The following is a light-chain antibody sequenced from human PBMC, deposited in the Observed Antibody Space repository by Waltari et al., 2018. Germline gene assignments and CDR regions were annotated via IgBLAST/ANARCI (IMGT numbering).Light chain of an antibody. J-gene: IGLJ2*01. Sequence: SSELTQDRAVSVALGQTVWITCQGDSLRTYFANWYQQKTGQAPVLVGYGKNNRPSGIPDRFSVSGSGTTASLTITGAQAEDEGDYYCHYRDSSRLLLVFGGGTKRPVL. CDR2: GKN. V-gene: IGLV3-19*01. CDR1: SLRTYF. CDR3: HYRDSSRLLLV.